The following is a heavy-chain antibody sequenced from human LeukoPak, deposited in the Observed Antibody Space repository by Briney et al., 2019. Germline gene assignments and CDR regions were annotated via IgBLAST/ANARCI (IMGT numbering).Heavy chain of an antibody. Sequence: SETLSLTCAVYGGSFSGYYWSWIRQPPGKGLEWIGEINHSGSTNYNPSLKSRVTISVDTSKNQLSLKLSSVTAADTAVYYCARFRRTLVYSNYDNWFDPWGQGTLVTVSS. V-gene: IGHV4-34*01. CDR2: INHSGST. CDR3: ARFRRTLVYSNYDNWFDP. CDR1: GGSFSGYY. J-gene: IGHJ5*02. D-gene: IGHD4-11*01.